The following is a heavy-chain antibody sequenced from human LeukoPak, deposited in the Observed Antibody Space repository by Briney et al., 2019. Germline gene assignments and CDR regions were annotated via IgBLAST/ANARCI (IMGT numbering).Heavy chain of an antibody. Sequence: GGSLRLSCAASGFTFSSYGMHWVRQAPGKGLEWVAVISYDGSNKYYADSVKGRFTISRDNSKNTLYLQMNSLRAEDTAVYYCAKDLHGSGSQDYYGMDVWGQGTTVTVSS. J-gene: IGHJ6*02. V-gene: IGHV3-30*18. CDR1: GFTFSSYG. CDR2: ISYDGSNK. D-gene: IGHD3-10*01. CDR3: AKDLHGSGSQDYYGMDV.